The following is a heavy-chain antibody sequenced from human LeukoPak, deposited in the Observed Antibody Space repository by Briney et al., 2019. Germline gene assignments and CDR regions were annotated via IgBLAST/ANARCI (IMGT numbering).Heavy chain of an antibody. CDR2: ISYDGSNK. J-gene: IGHJ5*02. V-gene: IGHV3-30*18. D-gene: IGHD1-1*01. CDR3: AKGYGTTGTASSNWFDP. Sequence: GGSPRLSCAASGFTFSSYGMHWVRQAPGKGLEWVAVISYDGSNKYYADSVKGRFTISRDNSKNTLYLQMNSLRVEDTAVYYCAKGYGTTGTASSNWFDPWGQGTLVTVSS. CDR1: GFTFSSYG.